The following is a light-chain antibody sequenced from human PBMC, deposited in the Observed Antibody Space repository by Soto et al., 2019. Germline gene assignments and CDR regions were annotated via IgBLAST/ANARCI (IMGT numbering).Light chain of an antibody. J-gene: IGKJ1*01. Sequence: EIVLTQSPGTLSLSPGERATLSCRASQSVSSSFLAWYQQKPGQAPRLLIYGASSRAAGIPDRFRGSGSGTDFTLTISRLEPEDFAVYYCQQYGNSPWTFGQGTKVEIK. CDR2: GAS. V-gene: IGKV3-20*01. CDR1: QSVSSSF. CDR3: QQYGNSPWT.